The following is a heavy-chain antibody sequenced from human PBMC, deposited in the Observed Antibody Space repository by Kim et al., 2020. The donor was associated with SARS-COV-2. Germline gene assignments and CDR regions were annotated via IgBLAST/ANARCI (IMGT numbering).Heavy chain of an antibody. CDR3: ASLSIAAAPD. V-gene: IGHV3-30-3*01. J-gene: IGHJ4*02. CDR1: GFTFSSYA. D-gene: IGHD6-13*01. Sequence: GGSLRLSCAASGFTFSSYAMHWVRQAPGKGLEWVAVISYDGSNKYYADSVKGRFTISRDNSKNTLYLQMNSLRAEDTAVYYCASLSIAAAPDWGQGTLVTVSS. CDR2: ISYDGSNK.